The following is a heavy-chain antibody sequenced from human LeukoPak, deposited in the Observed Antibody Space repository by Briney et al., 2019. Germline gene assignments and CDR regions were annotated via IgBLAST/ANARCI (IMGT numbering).Heavy chain of an antibody. V-gene: IGHV3-21*01. D-gene: IGHD6-13*01. J-gene: IGHJ4*02. Sequence: GGSLRLSCAASGFTFSSYSMNWVRQAPGKGLEWVSSISSRSSYIYYADSVKGRFTISRDNAKNSLYLQMNSLRAEDTAVYYCARLPGIAAAYSNYWGQGTLVTVSS. CDR1: GFTFSSYS. CDR3: ARLPGIAAAYSNY. CDR2: ISSRSSYI.